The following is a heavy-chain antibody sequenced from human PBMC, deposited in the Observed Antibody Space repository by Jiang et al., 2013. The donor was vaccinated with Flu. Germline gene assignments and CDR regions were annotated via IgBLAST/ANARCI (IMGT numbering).Heavy chain of an antibody. D-gene: IGHD6-25*01. CDR2: ISYDGSNK. CDR1: GFTFSSYA. J-gene: IGHJ6*02. CDR3: ATNYISGCHRCGMDV. Sequence: GVVQPGRSLRLSCAASGFTFSSYAMHWVRQAPGKGLEWVAVISYDGSNKYYADSVKGRFTISRDNAKNSLFLQMNSLRAEDTAVYYCATNYISGCHRCGMDVWGQGTTVTVSS. V-gene: IGHV3-30*04.